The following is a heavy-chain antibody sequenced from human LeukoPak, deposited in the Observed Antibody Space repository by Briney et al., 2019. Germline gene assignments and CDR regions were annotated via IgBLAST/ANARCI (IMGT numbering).Heavy chain of an antibody. Sequence: ASVKVSCKASGYTFTSYGINWVRQAPGQGLEWMGWISVYNGNTNYAQKLQGRVTMTTDTSTSTAYMELRSLRSDDPAVYYCARDWATAYFDYWGQGTLVTVSS. J-gene: IGHJ4*02. CDR2: ISVYNGNT. D-gene: IGHD5-12*01. CDR3: ARDWATAYFDY. V-gene: IGHV1-18*01. CDR1: GYTFTSYG.